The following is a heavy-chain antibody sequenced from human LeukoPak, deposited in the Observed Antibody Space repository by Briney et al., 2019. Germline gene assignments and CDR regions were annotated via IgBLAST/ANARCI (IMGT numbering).Heavy chain of an antibody. J-gene: IGHJ3*02. CDR3: ASPPYYDSDNDAFDI. D-gene: IGHD3-22*01. V-gene: IGHV1-69*13. CDR1: GGTFSSYA. Sequence: SVKVSCKASGGTFSSYAISWVRQAPGQGLEWMGGIIPIFGTANYAQKFQGRVTITADESTSTAYMELSGLRSEDTAVYYCASPPYYDSDNDAFDIWGQGTMVTVSS. CDR2: IIPIFGTA.